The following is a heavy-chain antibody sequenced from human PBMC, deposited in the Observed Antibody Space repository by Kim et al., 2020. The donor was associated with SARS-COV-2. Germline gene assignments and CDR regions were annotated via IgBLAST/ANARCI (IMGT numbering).Heavy chain of an antibody. Sequence: ASVKVSCKASGYTFTSYGISWVRQAPGQGLEWMGWISAYNGNTNYAQKLQGRVTMTTDTSTSTAYMELRSLRSDDTAVYYCARYRSVGGGARYYYYGMDVWGQGTTVTVSS. CDR2: ISAYNGNT. CDR1: GYTFTSYG. V-gene: IGHV1-18*01. CDR3: ARYRSVGGGARYYYYGMDV. J-gene: IGHJ6*02. D-gene: IGHD1-26*01.